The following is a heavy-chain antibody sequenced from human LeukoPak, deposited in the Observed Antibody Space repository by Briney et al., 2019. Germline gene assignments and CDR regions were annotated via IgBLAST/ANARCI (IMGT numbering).Heavy chain of an antibody. D-gene: IGHD3-10*01. V-gene: IGHV3-23*01. CDR3: VNYYGSGSYYNFDY. Sequence: GGSLRLSCAASGFTFSSYAMSWVRQAPGKGLEWVSAISGSGGSTYYADSVRGRFTISRDNSKNTLYLQMNSLRAEDTAVYYCVNYYGSGSYYNFDYWGQGTLVTVSS. CDR2: ISGSGGST. J-gene: IGHJ4*02. CDR1: GFTFSSYA.